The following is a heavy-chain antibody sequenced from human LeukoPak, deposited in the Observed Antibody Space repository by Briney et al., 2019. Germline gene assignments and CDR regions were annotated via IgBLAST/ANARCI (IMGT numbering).Heavy chain of an antibody. CDR3: ARARDGYYYDSSGVYWYFDL. CDR2: IYYSGST. Sequence: PSETLSLTCTVSGGSISSYYWSWIRQPPGKGLEWIGYIYYSGSTNYNPSLKSRVTISVDTSKNQSSLKLSSVTAADTAVYYCARARDGYYYDSSGVYWYFDLWGRGTLVTVSS. V-gene: IGHV4-59*01. J-gene: IGHJ2*01. D-gene: IGHD3-22*01. CDR1: GGSISSYY.